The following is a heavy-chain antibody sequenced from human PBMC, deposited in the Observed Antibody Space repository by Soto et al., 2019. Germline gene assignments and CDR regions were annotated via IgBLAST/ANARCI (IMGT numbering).Heavy chain of an antibody. J-gene: IGHJ4*02. CDR1: GYTLTELS. Sequence: ASVKVSCKVSGYTLTELSMHWVRQAPGKGLEWMGGFDPEDGETIYAQKFQGRVTMTEDTSTDTAYMELSSLRSEDTAMYYCATAYYYYDSSGHSYYFDYWGQGTLVTVSS. V-gene: IGHV1-24*01. D-gene: IGHD3-22*01. CDR3: ATAYYYYDSSGHSYYFDY. CDR2: FDPEDGET.